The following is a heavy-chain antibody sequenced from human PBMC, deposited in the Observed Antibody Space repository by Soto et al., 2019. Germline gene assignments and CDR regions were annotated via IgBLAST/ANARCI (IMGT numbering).Heavy chain of an antibody. CDR3: ARGDIVVVPAAPSPYNWFDP. D-gene: IGHD2-2*01. CDR2: INSDGSST. Sequence: GGSLRLSCAASGFTFSSYWMHWVRQAPGKGLVWVSRINSDGSSTSYADSVEGRFTISRDNAKNTLYLQMNSLRAEDTAVYYCARGDIVVVPAAPSPYNWFDPWGQGTLVTVSS. V-gene: IGHV3-74*01. CDR1: GFTFSSYW. J-gene: IGHJ5*02.